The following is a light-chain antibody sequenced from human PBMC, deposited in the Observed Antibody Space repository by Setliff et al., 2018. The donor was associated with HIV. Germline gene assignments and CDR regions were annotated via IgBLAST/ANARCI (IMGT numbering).Light chain of an antibody. CDR3: SSYAKRL. V-gene: IGLV2-11*01. CDR1: TSNVGGYNY. J-gene: IGLJ3*02. CDR2: DVT. Sequence: QSALAQPRSVSGSPGQSVTISCTGTTSNVGGYNYVSWYQQYPGKAPKLMIYDVTKRPSGVPDRFSGSKSGNTASLTISGLQTEDEAEYSCSSYAKRLFGGGTKVTVL.